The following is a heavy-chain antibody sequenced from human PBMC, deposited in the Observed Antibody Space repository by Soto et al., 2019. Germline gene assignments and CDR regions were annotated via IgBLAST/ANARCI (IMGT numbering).Heavy chain of an antibody. CDR1: GFIFDDHA. V-gene: IGHV3-9*01. CDR3: AKDHYSSSWGWFDP. D-gene: IGHD6-13*01. Sequence: EVQLVGSGGGLVQPGRSLRLSCAASGFIFDDHAMHWVRQAPGKGLEWVSGISWDSGTFGYADSVQGRFTISRDNAKNSLYLQMNSMRAEDTAFYYCAKDHYSSSWGWFDPWGQGILVTVSS. J-gene: IGHJ5*02. CDR2: ISWDSGTF.